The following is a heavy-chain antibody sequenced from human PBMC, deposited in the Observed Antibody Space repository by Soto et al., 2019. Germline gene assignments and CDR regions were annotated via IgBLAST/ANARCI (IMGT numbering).Heavy chain of an antibody. D-gene: IGHD2-2*01. CDR3: ARVWVLVPAGVSPPPYFQH. CDR2: INAGNGNT. J-gene: IGHJ1*01. CDR1: GYTFTSYA. Sequence: GASVKVSCKASGYTFTSYAMHWVRQAPGQRLEWMGWINAGNGNTKYSQKFQGRVTITRDTSASTAYMELSSLRSEDTAVYYCARVWVLVPAGVSPPPYFQHWGQGTLVTVSS. V-gene: IGHV1-3*01.